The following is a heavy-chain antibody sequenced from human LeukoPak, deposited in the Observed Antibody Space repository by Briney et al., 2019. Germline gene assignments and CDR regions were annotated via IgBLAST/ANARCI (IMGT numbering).Heavy chain of an antibody. CDR2: INPNSGGT. CDR3: ARATTVYAFDI. J-gene: IGHJ3*02. D-gene: IGHD4-17*01. Sequence: ASVKVSCKASGYTFTGYYMHWVRQAPGQGLEWMGWINPNSGGTNYAQKFQGRVTMTRDTSISTAYMELSSLRSEGTAVHYCARATTVYAFDIWGQGTMVTVSS. CDR1: GYTFTGYY. V-gene: IGHV1-2*02.